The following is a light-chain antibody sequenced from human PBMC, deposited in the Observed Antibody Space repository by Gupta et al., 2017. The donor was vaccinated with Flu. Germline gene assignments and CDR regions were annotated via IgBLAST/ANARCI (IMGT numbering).Light chain of an antibody. J-gene: IGKJ1*01. CDR1: QSVSSSS. CDR3: QDYGSART. V-gene: IGKV3-20*01. CDR2: GAS. Sequence: VLTQSPGTLSLSPGERATLSCRASQSVSSSSLAWYQQKPGQAPRLLIYGASNRATGIPDRCSGSGSGTDFTLTISRLEPEDFAVYYCQDYGSARTFGQGTKVEIK.